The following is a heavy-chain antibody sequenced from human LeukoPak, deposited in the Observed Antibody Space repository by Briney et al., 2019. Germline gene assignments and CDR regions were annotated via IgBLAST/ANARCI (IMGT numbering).Heavy chain of an antibody. Sequence: GGSLRLSCAASGFTFSSYSMNWVRQAPGKGLEWVSSISSSSSYIYYADSVKGRFTISRDNAKNSLYLQMNSLRAEDTAVYYCARELDGSFGDYWGQGTLVTVSS. V-gene: IGHV3-21*01. D-gene: IGHD5-24*01. CDR2: ISSSSSYI. CDR1: GFTFSSYS. J-gene: IGHJ4*02. CDR3: ARELDGSFGDY.